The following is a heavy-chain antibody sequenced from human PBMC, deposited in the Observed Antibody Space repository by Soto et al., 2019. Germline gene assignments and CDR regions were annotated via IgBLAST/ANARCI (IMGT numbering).Heavy chain of an antibody. CDR3: ARLRRGIVVVPAAQSPGLGV. J-gene: IGHJ6*02. CDR2: IIPIFGTA. D-gene: IGHD2-2*01. Sequence: SVKGSWKTSGGTFSSYASSWLRQAPGQGLEWMGGIIPIFGTANYAQKFQGRVTIPADESTSTAYMELSSLRSEDTAVYYGARLRRGIVVVPAAQSPGLGVSGEGLTVTVSS. CDR1: GGTFSSYA. V-gene: IGHV1-69*13.